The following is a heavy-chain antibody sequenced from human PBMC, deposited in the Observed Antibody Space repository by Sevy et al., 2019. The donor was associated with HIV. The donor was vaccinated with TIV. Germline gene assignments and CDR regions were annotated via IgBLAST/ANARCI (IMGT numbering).Heavy chain of an antibody. D-gene: IGHD2-2*03. Sequence: GGSLRLSCAASGFTFSAYWMAWVRQAPGKGLEWVANLNQDGSEKYPVDSVKGRFTMSRDNAKNSLYLQMNSVRVEDTGIYYCAIDAWISLVKWGRGTMVTVSS. CDR2: LNQDGSEK. CDR3: AIDAWISLVK. J-gene: IGHJ3*01. V-gene: IGHV3-7*01. CDR1: GFTFSAYW.